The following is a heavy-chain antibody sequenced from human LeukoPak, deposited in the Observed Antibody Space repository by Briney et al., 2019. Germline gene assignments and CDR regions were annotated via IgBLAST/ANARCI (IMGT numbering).Heavy chain of an antibody. CDR1: GFTFRSYW. CDR3: ARTPEGDFWSGYYQFDY. CDR2: ITNDGNTK. J-gene: IGHJ4*02. Sequence: GGSLRLSCAASGFTFRSYWMHWVRHAPGKGLVWVSRITNDGNTKTYVDSVKGRFTISRDNAKNTLYLQMNSLRAEDTAVYYCARTPEGDFWSGYYQFDYWGQGTLVTVSS. D-gene: IGHD3-3*01. V-gene: IGHV3-74*01.